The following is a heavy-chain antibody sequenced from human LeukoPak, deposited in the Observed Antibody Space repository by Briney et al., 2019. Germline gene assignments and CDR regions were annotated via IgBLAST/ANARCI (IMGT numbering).Heavy chain of an antibody. CDR2: ISSSGSTI. CDR3: ARDGADYDFWSGYYKYRHFDY. J-gene: IGHJ4*02. D-gene: IGHD3-3*01. Sequence: PGGSLRLSCAASGFTFSDYYMSWIRQAPGKGLEWVSYISSSGSTIYYADSVKGRFTISRDNAKNSLYLQMNSRRAEDTAVYYCARDGADYDFWSGYYKYRHFDYWGQGTLVTVSS. V-gene: IGHV3-11*04. CDR1: GFTFSDYY.